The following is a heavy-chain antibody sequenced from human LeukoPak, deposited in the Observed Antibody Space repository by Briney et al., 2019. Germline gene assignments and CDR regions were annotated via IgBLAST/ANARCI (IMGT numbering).Heavy chain of an antibody. CDR1: GFAFNSYA. CDR2: ISASATNT. Sequence: SGGSLRLSCAASGFAFNSYAMSWVRQAPGKGLEWVSAISASATNTYYADSVKGRFTISRDNSKNTLYLQLSSLTAEDTALYFCAKNTVRSGYYFDYWGQGTLVTVSS. V-gene: IGHV3-23*01. D-gene: IGHD3-22*01. CDR3: AKNTVRSGYYFDY. J-gene: IGHJ4*02.